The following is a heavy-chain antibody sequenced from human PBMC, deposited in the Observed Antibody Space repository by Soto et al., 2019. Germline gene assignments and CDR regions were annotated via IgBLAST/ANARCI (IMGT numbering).Heavy chain of an antibody. V-gene: IGHV4-59*01. J-gene: IGHJ6*02. D-gene: IGHD3-10*01. Sequence: QVQLQESGPGLVKPSETLSLTCTVSGGSISSYYWSWIRQPPGKGLEWIGHIHYSGSTNYNPSLKSRVTISVDTSKNQFSLKLSSVTAADTAVYHCARGRAYHYYSMDVWGQGTTVTVSS. CDR2: IHYSGST. CDR1: GGSISSYY. CDR3: ARGRAYHYYSMDV.